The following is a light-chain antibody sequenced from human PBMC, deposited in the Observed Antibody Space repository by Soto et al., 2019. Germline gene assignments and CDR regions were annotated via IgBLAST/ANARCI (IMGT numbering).Light chain of an antibody. CDR2: DVS. CDR1: SSDVGAYNF. V-gene: IGLV2-8*01. J-gene: IGLJ3*02. Sequence: QSALTQPPSASGSPGQSVTISCTGTSSDVGAYNFVSWFQQHPGKAPKLMIYDVSKRPSGVPDRFSGSKSDNTASLTVYGLQAEDEGDYYCFSYAGCDKWVFGGGTKVTVL. CDR3: FSYAGCDKWV.